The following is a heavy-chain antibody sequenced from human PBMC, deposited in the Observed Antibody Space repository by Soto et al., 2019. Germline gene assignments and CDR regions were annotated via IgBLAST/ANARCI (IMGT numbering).Heavy chain of an antibody. CDR1: GFTFSSYS. Sequence: GGSLRLSCAASGFTFSSYSMNWVRQAPVKGLEWVSSISSTTNYIYYGDSMKGRFTISRDNAKNSLYLEMNSLRAEDTAVYYCARESEDLTSNFDYWGQGTLVTVSS. CDR2: ISSTTNYI. V-gene: IGHV3-21*06. CDR3: ARESEDLTSNFDY. J-gene: IGHJ4*02.